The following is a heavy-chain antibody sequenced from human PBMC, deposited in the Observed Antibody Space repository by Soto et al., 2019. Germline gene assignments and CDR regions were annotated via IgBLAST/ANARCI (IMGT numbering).Heavy chain of an antibody. CDR2: IYYSGST. CDR3: ARLPTMVRDQIPPYYYYYYYMDV. V-gene: IGHV4-39*01. Sequence: SETLSLICTVSGGSISSSSYYWGWIRQPPGKGLEWIGSIYYSGSTYYNPSLKSRVTISVDTSKNQFSLKLSSVTAADTAVYYCARLPTMVRDQIPPYYYYYYYMDVWGKGTTVTVS. D-gene: IGHD3-10*01. CDR1: GGSISSSSYY. J-gene: IGHJ6*03.